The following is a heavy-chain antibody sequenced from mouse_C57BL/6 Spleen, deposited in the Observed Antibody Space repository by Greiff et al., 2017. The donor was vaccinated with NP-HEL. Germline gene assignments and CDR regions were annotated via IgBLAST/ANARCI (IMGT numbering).Heavy chain of an antibody. J-gene: IGHJ4*01. CDR2: INPYNGGT. V-gene: IGHV1-19*01. Sequence: EVQLQQSGPVLVKPGASVKMSCKASGYTFTDYYMNWVKQSHGKSLEWIGVINPYNGGTSYNQKFKGKATLTVDKSSSTAYMELNSLTSEDSAVYYCARRLWGYAMDYWGQGTSVTVSS. D-gene: IGHD3-2*02. CDR1: GYTFTDYY. CDR3: ARRLWGYAMDY.